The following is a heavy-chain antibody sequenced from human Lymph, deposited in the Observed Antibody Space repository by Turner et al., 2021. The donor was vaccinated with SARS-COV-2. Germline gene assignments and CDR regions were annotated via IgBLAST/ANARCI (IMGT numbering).Heavy chain of an antibody. D-gene: IGHD3-22*01. Sequence: QVQLVESGGGVVQPGRSLRLPCAASGSSFSSYSMHWVRQAPGKGLEWVAFISYDESDKYYADSVKGRFTFSRDNSKNTLYLRMNSLRAEDTAVYNCARDRDSSGWVDYWGQGTLVTVSS. CDR2: ISYDESDK. J-gene: IGHJ4*02. CDR3: ARDRDSSGWVDY. CDR1: GSSFSSYS. V-gene: IGHV3-30*04.